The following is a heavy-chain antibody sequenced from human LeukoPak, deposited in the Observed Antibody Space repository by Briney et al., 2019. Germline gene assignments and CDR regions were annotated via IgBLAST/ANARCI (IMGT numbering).Heavy chain of an antibody. Sequence: GGSLRLSCAASGFTFSSYAMSWVRQAPGKGLEWVSAISGSGGSTYYADSVKGRFTISRDNSKNTLYLQMNSLRAEDTAVYYCARIDYSNYVWHYWGQGTLDTVSS. V-gene: IGHV3-23*01. CDR3: ARIDYSNYVWHY. J-gene: IGHJ4*02. CDR1: GFTFSSYA. CDR2: ISGSGGST. D-gene: IGHD4-11*01.